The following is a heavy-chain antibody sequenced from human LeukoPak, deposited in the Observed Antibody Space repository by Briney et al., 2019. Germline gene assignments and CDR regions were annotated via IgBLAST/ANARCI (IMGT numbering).Heavy chain of an antibody. D-gene: IGHD3-22*01. CDR2: ISDSGGRT. J-gene: IGHJ4*02. CDR3: AKRGVVIRVILVGFHKEAQYFDS. Sequence: GGSLRPSCAVSGITLSNYGMSWVRQTPGKGLEWIAGISDSGGRTNYADSVKGRFTISRDNPKNTLYRQLNSLRAEDTAVYFCAKRGVVIRVILVGFHKEAQYFDSWGQGALFTGSS. CDR1: GITLSNYG. V-gene: IGHV3-23*01.